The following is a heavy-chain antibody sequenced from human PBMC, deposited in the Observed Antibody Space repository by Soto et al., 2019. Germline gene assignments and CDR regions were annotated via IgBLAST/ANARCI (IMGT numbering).Heavy chain of an antibody. J-gene: IGHJ4*02. CDR1: GFSLSTSGVG. CDR3: AHSPHYYGSGSYPY. D-gene: IGHD3-10*01. CDR2: IYWDDDK. Sequence: QITLKESGPPLVKPTQTLTLTCTFSGFSLSTSGVGVGWIRQPPGKALEWLALIYWDDDKRYSPSLKSRLTITKDTSKIQVVLTMTTMDPVDTATYYCAHSPHYYGSGSYPYWGQGTLVTVSS. V-gene: IGHV2-5*02.